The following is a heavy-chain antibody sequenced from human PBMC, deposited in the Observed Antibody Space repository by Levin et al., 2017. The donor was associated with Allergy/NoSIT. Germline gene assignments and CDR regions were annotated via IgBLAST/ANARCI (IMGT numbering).Heavy chain of an antibody. D-gene: IGHD7-27*01. J-gene: IGHJ4*02. Sequence: GGSLRLSCEASGFNFTSDWMNWVRQVPGKGLMWVSLISHDGTTTPYADSVKGRFTISRDNAKNMLYLQMNSLTSEDTGVYYCGRDYWGSIDHWGQGTLVTVSS. CDR3: GRDYWGSIDH. V-gene: IGHV3-74*01. CDR2: ISHDGTTT. CDR1: GFNFTSDW.